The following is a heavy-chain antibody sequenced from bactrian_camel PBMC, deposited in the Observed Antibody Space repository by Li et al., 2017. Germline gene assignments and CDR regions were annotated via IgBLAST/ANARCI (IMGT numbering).Heavy chain of an antibody. Sequence: VQLVESGGDLVQPGGSLRLSCAASGFSFNTCDMSWVRQTPGKGLEWVSNANGRGDSRTYYADSVKGRFSISRDDAKKAVWLQMNSLRPADMAMYYCAGYGGSCDSGIWGQGTQVTVS. CDR2: NGRGDSRT. CDR1: GFSFNTCD. J-gene: IGHJ4*01. D-gene: IGHD6*01. V-gene: IGHV3S40*01. CDR3: AGYGGSCDSGI.